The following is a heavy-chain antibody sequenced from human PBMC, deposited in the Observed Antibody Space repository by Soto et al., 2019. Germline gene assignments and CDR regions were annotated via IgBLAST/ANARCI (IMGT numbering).Heavy chain of an antibody. V-gene: IGHV3-7*01. CDR1: GFTFSSYW. Sequence: PGGSLRLSCAASGFTFSSYWMSWVRQAPGKGLEWVANIKQDGSEKYYVDSVKGRFTISRDNAKNSLYLQMNSLRAEDTAVYYCARARVLWFGELLSKYCYYYKVVWCKGTTVTVS. CDR2: IKQDGSEK. D-gene: IGHD3-10*01. CDR3: ARARVLWFGELLSKYCYYYKVV. J-gene: IGHJ6*03.